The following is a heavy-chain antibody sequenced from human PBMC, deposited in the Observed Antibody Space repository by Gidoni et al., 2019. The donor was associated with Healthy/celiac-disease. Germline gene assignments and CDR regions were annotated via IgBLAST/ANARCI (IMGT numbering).Heavy chain of an antibody. CDR3: TTASKGGTYYYDSSGYYYFDY. CDR1: GFTFSNAW. Sequence: EVQLVESGGGLVKPGGSLRLSCAASGFTFSNAWMNWVRQAPGKGLECVGRIKSKTEGVTTDYAAPVKGRFTISREESKNTLYLQMNSLKTEDTAVYYCTTASKGGTYYYDSSGYYYFDYWGQGTLVTVSS. CDR2: IKSKTEGVTT. J-gene: IGHJ4*02. V-gene: IGHV3-15*07. D-gene: IGHD3-22*01.